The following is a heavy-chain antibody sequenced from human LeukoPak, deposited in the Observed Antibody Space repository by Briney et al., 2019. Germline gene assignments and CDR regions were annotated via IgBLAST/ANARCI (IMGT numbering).Heavy chain of an antibody. J-gene: IGHJ3*01. CDR3: ARQSDSSGYYYLGASDF. CDR1: GGSISGYY. CDR2: IYTTGNT. D-gene: IGHD3-22*01. Sequence: SETLSLTCTVSGGSISGYYWSWIRQPAGKGLEWIGRIYTTGNTNYNPSLKSRLTMSVDTSKNQFSLKLSSVTAADTAVYYCARQSDSSGYYYLGASDFWGQGTMVTVSS. V-gene: IGHV4-4*07.